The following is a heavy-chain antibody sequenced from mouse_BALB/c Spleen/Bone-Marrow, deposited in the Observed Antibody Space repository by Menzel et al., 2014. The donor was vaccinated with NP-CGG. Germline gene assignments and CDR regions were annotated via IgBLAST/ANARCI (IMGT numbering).Heavy chain of an antibody. CDR3: ARPGYYGYQDV. D-gene: IGHD1-2*01. CDR2: INPDSSTI. V-gene: IGHV4-1*02. J-gene: IGHJ1*01. Sequence: ELHLVESGGGLVQPGGSLKLSCAASGFDFSRYWMTWVRQAPGKGLEWIGEINPDSSTINYTPSLKDKFIISRDNAKNTLYLQMSKVRSEDTALYCCARPGYYGYQDVWGAGTTVTVSS. CDR1: GFDFSRYW.